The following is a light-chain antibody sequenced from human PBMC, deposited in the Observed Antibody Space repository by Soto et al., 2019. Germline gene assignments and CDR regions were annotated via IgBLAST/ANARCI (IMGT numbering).Light chain of an antibody. CDR1: SSNIGTNA. CDR3: AAWDDSLDGVV. V-gene: IGLV1-44*01. CDR2: SNN. J-gene: IGLJ2*01. Sequence: QSVLTQPPSASGTPGQRVTISCSGSSSNIGTNAVNWYQQLPGTAPKLLIYSNNQRPSGVPDRFSGSKSGTSASLAIGGLQSEDEADYYCAAWDDSLDGVVFGGGTEVTVL.